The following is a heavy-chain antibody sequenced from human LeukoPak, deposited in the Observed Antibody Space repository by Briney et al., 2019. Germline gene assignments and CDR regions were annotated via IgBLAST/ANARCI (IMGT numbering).Heavy chain of an antibody. CDR3: ARQLWFGEFLDAFDI. CDR2: MNPNSGNT. D-gene: IGHD3-10*01. J-gene: IGHJ3*02. Sequence: ASVKVSCNASGYTFTSYDINWVRQATGHGLEWMGWMNPNSGNTGYAQKFNGRITKTRNTYISTAYMGLSGLRSEDTAVYYCARQLWFGEFLDAFDIWGQGTMVTVSS. CDR1: GYTFTSYD. V-gene: IGHV1-8*01.